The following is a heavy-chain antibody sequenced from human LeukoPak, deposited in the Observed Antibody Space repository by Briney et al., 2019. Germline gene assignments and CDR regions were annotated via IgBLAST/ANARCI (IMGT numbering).Heavy chain of an antibody. J-gene: IGHJ4*02. CDR2: IYHSGNT. CDR1: GYSISSGYY. Sequence: SETLSLTCTVSGYSISSGYYWGWIRQPPGKGLEWIGSIYHSGNTYYTPSLKSRVTISVDTSKNQFSLKLSSVTAADTAVYFCAGGIAVAGIYNDYWGQGTLVTVSS. CDR3: AGGIAVAGIYNDY. V-gene: IGHV4-38-2*02. D-gene: IGHD6-19*01.